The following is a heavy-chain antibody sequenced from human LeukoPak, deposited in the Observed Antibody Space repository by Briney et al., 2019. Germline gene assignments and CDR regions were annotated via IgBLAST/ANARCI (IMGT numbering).Heavy chain of an antibody. CDR1: GGTFSSYA. Sequence: VASVKVSCKASGGTFSSYAISWVRQAPGQGLEWMGGIIPIFGTANYAQKFQGRVTITTDESTSTAYMELSSLRSEDTAVYYCARGDTAQTITLSDDAFDIWGQGTMVTVSS. J-gene: IGHJ3*02. CDR3: ARGDTAQTITLSDDAFDI. CDR2: IIPIFGTA. V-gene: IGHV1-69*05. D-gene: IGHD5-18*01.